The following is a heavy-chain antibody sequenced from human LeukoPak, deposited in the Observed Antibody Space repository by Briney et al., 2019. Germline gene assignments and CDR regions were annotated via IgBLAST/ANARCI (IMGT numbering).Heavy chain of an antibody. CDR1: GFTFNIYG. J-gene: IGHJ3*01. V-gene: IGHV3-33*01. CDR3: ARAVGPFDF. CDR2: IWNDGSIK. Sequence: PGGSLRLSCAASGFTFNIYGIHWVRQAPGKGLEWVAVIWNDGSIKYYADSVKGRFTISRDNSKNTLCLQMSSLRVEDTAVYYCARAVGPFDFWGQGTRVIVSS.